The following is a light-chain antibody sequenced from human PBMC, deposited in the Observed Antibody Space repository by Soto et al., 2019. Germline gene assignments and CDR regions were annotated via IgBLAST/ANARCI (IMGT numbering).Light chain of an antibody. Sequence: EIVMTQSPATLSVSPGERATLSCRASQSVSSKLAWYQQKPGQAPRLLIFGASTRATGIPARFSGSGSGIEFTLTISSLQSEDFAVYYCQQYNNWLWTFGQGTKVDIK. CDR1: QSVSSK. J-gene: IGKJ1*01. V-gene: IGKV3-15*01. CDR2: GAS. CDR3: QQYNNWLWT.